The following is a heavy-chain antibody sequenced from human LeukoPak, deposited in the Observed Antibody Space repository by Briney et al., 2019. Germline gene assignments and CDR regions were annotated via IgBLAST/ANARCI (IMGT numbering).Heavy chain of an antibody. CDR1: GFTFGDNA. Sequence: PGRSLRLSCTASGFTFGDNALSWVRQAPGKGLEWVGFIRAKPYGGTTEYAASVKGRFTVSRDDSKSIAYLQMNNLKTEDTAVYYCTRGAESVVRGVISHYYFDYWGQGTLVTVSP. CDR2: IRAKPYGGTT. V-gene: IGHV3-49*04. J-gene: IGHJ4*02. D-gene: IGHD3-10*01. CDR3: TRGAESVVRGVISHYYFDY.